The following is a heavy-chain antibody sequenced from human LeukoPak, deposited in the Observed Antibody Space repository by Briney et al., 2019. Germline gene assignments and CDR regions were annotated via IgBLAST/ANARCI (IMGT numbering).Heavy chain of an antibody. V-gene: IGHV3-9*01. CDR2: VNWNSGVI. J-gene: IGHJ5*01. Sequence: GGSLRLSCAASGFTFDDYAMHWVRQAPGKGLEWVSGVNWNSGVIGYADSVEGRFTISRDNAKNTLFLQIDSLRVEDTAVYYCTRLKRSAPNWFDFWGQGTLVTVSP. CDR1: GFTFDDYA. CDR3: TRLKRSAPNWFDF. D-gene: IGHD2-21*01.